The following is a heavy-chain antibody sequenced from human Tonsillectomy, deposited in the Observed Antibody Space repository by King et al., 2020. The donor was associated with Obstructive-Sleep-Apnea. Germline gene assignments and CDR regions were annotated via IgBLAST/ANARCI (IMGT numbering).Heavy chain of an antibody. CDR3: AKAWFGSSWTLRGFDP. J-gene: IGHJ5*02. CDR2: MNPNSGNT. V-gene: IGHV1-8*01. CDR1: GYTFTSYD. D-gene: IGHD2-2*01. Sequence: VQLVQSGAEVKKPGASVKVSCKASGYTFTSYDINWVRQATGQGLEWMGWMNPNSGNTDYAQKFQGRVSMTRNTSISTAYMEVSSLTSEDTALYYCAKAWFGSSWTLRGFDPWGQGTLVTVSS.